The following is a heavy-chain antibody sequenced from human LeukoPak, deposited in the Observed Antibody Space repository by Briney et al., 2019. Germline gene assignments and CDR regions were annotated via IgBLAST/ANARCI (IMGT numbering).Heavy chain of an antibody. D-gene: IGHD2-8*01. CDR3: ARVGVWASTNDFDY. CDR2: SNWNGDST. J-gene: IGHJ4*02. Sequence: GGSLRLSCAASGFTFDDYGMSWVRQAPGKGLEWVSSSNWNGDSTGYADSAKGRFTISRDNAKNSLYLQMNSLGAEDTALYHCARVGVWASTNDFDYWGQGTLVTVSS. V-gene: IGHV3-20*01. CDR1: GFTFDDYG.